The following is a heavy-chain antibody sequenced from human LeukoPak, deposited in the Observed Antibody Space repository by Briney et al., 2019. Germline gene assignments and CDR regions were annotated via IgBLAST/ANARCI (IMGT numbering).Heavy chain of an antibody. CDR3: AKDRSGSSPFDY. D-gene: IGHD3-16*02. V-gene: IGHV3-30*18. Sequence: GGSLRLSCAASGFTFSNYGMHWVRQAPGRGLEWVAIISHGGSNKYYADSVKGRFTISRDNSKNTLSLQMNSLRAEDTAVYYCAKDRSGSSPFDYWGQGTLVTVSS. CDR2: ISHGGSNK. J-gene: IGHJ4*02. CDR1: GFTFSNYG.